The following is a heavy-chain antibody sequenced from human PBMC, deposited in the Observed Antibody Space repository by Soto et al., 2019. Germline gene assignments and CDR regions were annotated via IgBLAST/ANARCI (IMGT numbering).Heavy chain of an antibody. V-gene: IGHV4-31*03. Sequence: SETLSLTCTVSGGSISSGGYYWSWIRRHPGKGLEWIGYIYYSGSTYYNPSLKSRVTISIDTSKNQFSLKLSSVTAVDTAVYYCARGGYYFYYGMDVWGQGTTVTVSS. CDR2: IYYSGST. CDR3: ARGGYYFYYGMDV. CDR1: GGSISSGGYY. J-gene: IGHJ6*02.